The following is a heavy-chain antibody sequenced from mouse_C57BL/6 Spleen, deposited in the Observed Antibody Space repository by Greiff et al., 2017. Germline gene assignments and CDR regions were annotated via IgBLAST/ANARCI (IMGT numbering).Heavy chain of an antibody. V-gene: IGHV5-17*01. Sequence: EVKLVESGGGLVKPGGSLKLSCAASGFTFSDYGMHWVRQAPEKGLEWVAYISSGSSTIYYADTVKGRFTISRDNAKNTLFLQMTSLRSEDTAMYYCARLYYSNAMDYWGQGTSVTVSS. CDR1: GFTFSDYG. J-gene: IGHJ4*01. CDR2: ISSGSSTI. D-gene: IGHD2-5*01. CDR3: ARLYYSNAMDY.